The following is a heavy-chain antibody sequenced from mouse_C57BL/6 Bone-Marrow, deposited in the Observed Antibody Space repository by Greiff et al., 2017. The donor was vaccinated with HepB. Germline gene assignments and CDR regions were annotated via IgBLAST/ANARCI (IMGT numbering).Heavy chain of an antibody. CDR1: GYAFSSSW. J-gene: IGHJ3*01. V-gene: IGHV1-82*01. CDR2: IYPGDGDT. CDR3: ARTGYYSNYGGFAY. Sequence: QVQLQQSGPELVKPGASVKISCKASGYAFSSSWMNWVKQRPGKGLEWIGRIYPGDGDTNYNGKFKGKATLTADKSSSTAYMQLSSLTSEDSAVYFCARTGYYSNYGGFAYWGQGTLVTVSA. D-gene: IGHD2-5*01.